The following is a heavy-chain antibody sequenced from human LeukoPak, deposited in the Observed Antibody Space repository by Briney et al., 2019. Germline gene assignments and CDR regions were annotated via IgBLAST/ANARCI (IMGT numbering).Heavy chain of an antibody. J-gene: IGHJ4*02. V-gene: IGHV3-23*01. D-gene: IGHD6-13*01. CDR1: GFTFSSYS. CDR3: AKADTSSWSCFDY. CDR2: ISGSGGST. Sequence: PGGSLGLSCAASGFTFSSYSMNWIRQAPGKGLEWVSAISGSGGSTYYADSVKGRFTISRDNSKNTLYLQMNSLRAEDTALYYCAKADTSSWSCFDYWGQGTLVTVSS.